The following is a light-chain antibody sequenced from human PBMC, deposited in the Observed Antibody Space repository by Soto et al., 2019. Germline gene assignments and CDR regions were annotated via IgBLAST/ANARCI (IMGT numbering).Light chain of an antibody. CDR1: QSVSSSY. V-gene: IGKV3-20*01. Sequence: EIVLTQSPGTLSLSPGERATLSCRASQSVSSSYLAWYQHKPGQAPRLLIYGASSRATGIPDRFSGSGSGTDFPLTISRLEPEDFAVYYCQQYGSSCTFGPGTKVEIK. J-gene: IGKJ1*01. CDR2: GAS. CDR3: QQYGSSCT.